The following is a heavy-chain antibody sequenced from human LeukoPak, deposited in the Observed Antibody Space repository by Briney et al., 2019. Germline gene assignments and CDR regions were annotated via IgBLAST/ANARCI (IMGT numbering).Heavy chain of an antibody. V-gene: IGHV3-73*01. CDR1: GFTFSGSA. CDR3: TRFYDFGLDY. CDR2: IRSKANNYAT. D-gene: IGHD3-3*01. J-gene: IGHJ4*02. Sequence: GGSLRLSRAASGFTFSGSAMHWVRQASGKGLEWVGRIRSKANNYATAYAASVKGRFTVSRDDSKNTAYLQMNSLKTEDTAVYYCTRFYDFGLDYWGRGTLVTVSS.